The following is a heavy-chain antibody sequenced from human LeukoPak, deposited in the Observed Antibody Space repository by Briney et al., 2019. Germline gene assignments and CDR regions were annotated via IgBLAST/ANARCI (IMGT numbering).Heavy chain of an antibody. V-gene: IGHV1-2*02. J-gene: IGHJ4*02. CDR1: GYTFTGYY. CDR2: INPSSGGT. Sequence: ASVKVSCKASGYTFTGYYIHWVRQAPGQGLEWKGWINPSSGGTYYAQSFQGRVTMTRDTSISTAYMELSRLRSDDTAVYYCARAALGVWFGEPLGGPTEYWGQGTLVTVSS. D-gene: IGHD3-10*01. CDR3: ARAALGVWFGEPLGGPTEY.